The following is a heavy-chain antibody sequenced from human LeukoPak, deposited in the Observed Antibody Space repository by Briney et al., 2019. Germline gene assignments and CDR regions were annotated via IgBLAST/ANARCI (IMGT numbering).Heavy chain of an antibody. J-gene: IGHJ4*02. CDR2: ISSSSSTI. V-gene: IGHV3-48*04. Sequence: GGSLRLSCAASGFTFSSYSMNWVRQAPGRGLEWVSYISSSSSTIYYADSVKGRFTISRDNAKSSLYLQMNSLRAEDTAVYYCALLRSDYYDSSGQFDYWGQGTLVTVSS. D-gene: IGHD3-22*01. CDR1: GFTFSSYS. CDR3: ALLRSDYYDSSGQFDY.